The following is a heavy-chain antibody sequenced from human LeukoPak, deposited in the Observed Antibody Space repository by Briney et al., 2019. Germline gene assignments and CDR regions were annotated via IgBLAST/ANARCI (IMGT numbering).Heavy chain of an antibody. V-gene: IGHV3-21*01. CDR2: ISSSGSYI. CDR1: GFTFSSYS. CDR3: AREYSSSRGAYYFDY. D-gene: IGHD6-6*01. J-gene: IGHJ4*02. Sequence: GGSLRLSCAASGFTFSSYSMNWVRQAPGKGLEWVSSISSSGSYIYYADSVKGRFTISRDNAKNSLYLQMNSLRAEDTAVYYCAREYSSSRGAYYFDYWGQGTLVTVSS.